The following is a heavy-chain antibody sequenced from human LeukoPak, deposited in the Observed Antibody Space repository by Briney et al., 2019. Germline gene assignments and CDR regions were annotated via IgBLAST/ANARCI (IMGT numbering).Heavy chain of an antibody. Sequence: PSETLSLTCTVSGGSISSSSYYWGWIRQPPGKGLEWIGSIYYSGSTYYNPSLKSRVTMSVDTSKNQFSLKLSSVTAADTAVYYCVRESVEAYCGGDCYSGAFDIWGQGTMVTVSS. D-gene: IGHD2-21*02. V-gene: IGHV4-39*07. CDR2: IYYSGST. J-gene: IGHJ3*02. CDR1: GGSISSSSYY. CDR3: VRESVEAYCGGDCYSGAFDI.